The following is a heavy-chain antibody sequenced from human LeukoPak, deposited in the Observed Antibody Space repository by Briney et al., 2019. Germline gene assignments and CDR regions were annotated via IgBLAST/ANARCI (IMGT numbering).Heavy chain of an antibody. D-gene: IGHD2-21*02. J-gene: IGHJ3*02. CDR3: ASPRGVVTDNDAFDI. CDR1: GFTFTSSA. V-gene: IGHV1-69*13. Sequence: SVKVSCKASGFTFTSSAMQWVRQAPGQGLEWMGGIIPIFGTANYAQKFQGRVTITADESTSTAYMELSSLRSEDTAVYYCASPRGVVTDNDAFDIWGQGTMVTVSS. CDR2: IIPIFGTA.